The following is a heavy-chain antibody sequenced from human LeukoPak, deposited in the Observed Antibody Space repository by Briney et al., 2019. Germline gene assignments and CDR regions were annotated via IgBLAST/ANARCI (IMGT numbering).Heavy chain of an antibody. D-gene: IGHD4-4*01. V-gene: IGHV4-59*01. J-gene: IGHJ3*02. Sequence: SETLSLTCAVYGGSFSGYYWSWIRQPPGKGLEWIGYIYYSGSTNYNPSLKSRVTISVDTSKNQFSLKLSSVTAADTAVYYCAREVNAFDIWGQGTMVTVSS. CDR3: AREVNAFDI. CDR1: GGSFSGYY. CDR2: IYYSGST.